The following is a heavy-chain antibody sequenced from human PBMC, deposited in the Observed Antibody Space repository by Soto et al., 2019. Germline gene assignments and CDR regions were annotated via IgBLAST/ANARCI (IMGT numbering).Heavy chain of an antibody. J-gene: IGHJ6*02. D-gene: IGHD2-2*01. CDR3: AKYMPNYYSVSAV. Sequence: GKGLEWIGYIYYSGSTNYNPSLKSRVTISVDTSKNQFSLKLSSVTAADTAVYYCAKYMPNYYSVSAVWRQGTTVIV. CDR2: IYYSGST. V-gene: IGHV4-59*01.